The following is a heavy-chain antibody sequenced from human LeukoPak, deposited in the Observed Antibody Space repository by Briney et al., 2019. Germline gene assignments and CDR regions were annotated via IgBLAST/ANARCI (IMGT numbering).Heavy chain of an antibody. J-gene: IGHJ4*02. CDR1: GVTGSSNY. CDR3: AYSCSGDSCSFFDY. Sequence: GGSLRLSCAASGVTGSSNYLSWVRQAPGKGLECVSVIFSGGSTYYADSVKGRFTISRDNSKSTLYLQMNSLRAEDTAVYYCAYSCSGDSCSFFDYWGQGTLVTVSS. CDR2: IFSGGST. V-gene: IGHV3-66*01. D-gene: IGHD2-15*01.